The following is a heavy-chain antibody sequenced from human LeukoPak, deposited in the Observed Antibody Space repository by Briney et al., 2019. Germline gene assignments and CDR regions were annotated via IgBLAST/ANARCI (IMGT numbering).Heavy chain of an antibody. CDR1: GGSISSYY. V-gene: IGHV4-59*01. J-gene: IGHJ4*02. CDR3: ARGDYDYYFDY. Sequence: SETLSLTCTVSGGSISSYYWSWIRQPPGKGLEWIGYIYYSGSTNYNPSLKSRVTISVDTSKNQFSLKLSSVTAADTAMYYCARGDYDYYFDYWGQGTLVTVSS. D-gene: IGHD4-17*01. CDR2: IYYSGST.